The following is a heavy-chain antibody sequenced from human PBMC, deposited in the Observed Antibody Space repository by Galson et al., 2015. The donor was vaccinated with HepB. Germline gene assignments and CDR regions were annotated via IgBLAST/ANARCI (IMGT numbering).Heavy chain of an antibody. V-gene: IGHV3-73*01. J-gene: IGHJ4*02. CDR3: TGLGDLSGYSSR. Sequence: SLRLSCAASGFSISGPAIHWVRQASGKGPEWIGRIKSKDNNYATSYVPSLKGRFTISRDDSKNTAYLNMRSLKTEDTAVYYCTGLGDLSGYSSRWGQGTLVTVSS. D-gene: IGHD6-19*01. CDR2: IKSKDNNYAT. CDR1: GFSISGPA.